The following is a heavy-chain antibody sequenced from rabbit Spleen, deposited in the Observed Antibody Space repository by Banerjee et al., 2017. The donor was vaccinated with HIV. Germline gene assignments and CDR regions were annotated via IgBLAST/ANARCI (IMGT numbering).Heavy chain of an antibody. D-gene: IGHD1-1*01. V-gene: IGHV1S40*01. J-gene: IGHJ4*01. CDR1: GFSFTYSDY. CDR3: ARDGDVSSNSLRVYYFDL. Sequence: QSLEESGGDLVKPGASLTLTCTASGFSFTYSDYMCWVRQAPGKGLEWIGCVYTGSSATTWYASWAKGRFTISKTSSTTVTLQMTSLTDADTATYFCARDGDVSSNSLRVYYFDLWGPGTLVTVS. CDR2: VYTGSSATT.